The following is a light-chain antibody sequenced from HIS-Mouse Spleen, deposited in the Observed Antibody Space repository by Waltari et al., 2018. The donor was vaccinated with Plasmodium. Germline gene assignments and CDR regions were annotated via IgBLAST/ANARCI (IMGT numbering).Light chain of an antibody. Sequence: QSALTQPASVSGSPGQSVTISCTGTSSDVGSSNLVSWYQQHPGNAPKLMIYEGSKRPSGVANRFSGSKSGNTASLTISGLQAEDEADYYCCSYAGSSTYWVFGGGTKLTVL. CDR3: CSYAGSSTYWV. V-gene: IGLV2-23*01. J-gene: IGLJ3*02. CDR1: SSDVGSSNL. CDR2: EGS.